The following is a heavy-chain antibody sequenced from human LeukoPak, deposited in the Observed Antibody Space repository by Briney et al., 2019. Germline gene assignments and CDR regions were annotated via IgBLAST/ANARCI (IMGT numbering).Heavy chain of an antibody. CDR3: IRTLIVATSPYMDV. Sequence: PGGSLRLSCAASGFTFSSYWMHWVRQAPGKGLVWVSRVSSDGTGTTYADSVEGRFTISRDNAKNTVYLQMHSLRAEDTAIYYCIRTLIVATSPYMDVWGKGTTVTVSS. CDR1: GFTFSSYW. J-gene: IGHJ6*03. D-gene: IGHD5-12*01. CDR2: VSSDGTGT. V-gene: IGHV3-74*01.